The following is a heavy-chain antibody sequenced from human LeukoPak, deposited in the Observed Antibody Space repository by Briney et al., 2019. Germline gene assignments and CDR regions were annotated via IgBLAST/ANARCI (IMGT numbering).Heavy chain of an antibody. D-gene: IGHD3-10*01. Sequence: SETLSPTCTVSGDSISSYYWSWIRQPPGKGLEWIGYIYYDGSTKYNPSLKSRVTISVDTSKNQFSLKLSSVTAADTAVYYCARRELAYYFDYWGQGTLVTVSS. CDR1: GDSISSYY. V-gene: IGHV4-59*08. CDR2: IYYDGST. J-gene: IGHJ4*02. CDR3: ARRELAYYFDY.